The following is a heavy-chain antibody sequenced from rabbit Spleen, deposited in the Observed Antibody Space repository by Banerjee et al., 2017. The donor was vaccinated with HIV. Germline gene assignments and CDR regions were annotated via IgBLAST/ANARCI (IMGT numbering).Heavy chain of an antibody. CDR2: IDVGGSGTT. Sequence: QSLEESGGDLVKPGASLTLTCTASGFSFSSNDYMCWVRQAPGKGLEWIACIDVGGSGTTYYASWAKGRFTISKTSSTTVTLQMTSLTAADTATYFCVKDGRSLSSGWGGDLWGPGTLVTVS. CDR1: GFSFSSNDY. CDR3: VKDGRSLSSGWGGDL. D-gene: IGHD4-1*01. V-gene: IGHV1S40*01. J-gene: IGHJ4*01.